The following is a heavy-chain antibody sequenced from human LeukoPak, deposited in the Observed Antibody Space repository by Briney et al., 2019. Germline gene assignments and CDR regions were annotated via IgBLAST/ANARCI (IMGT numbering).Heavy chain of an antibody. CDR2: IKQDGSEK. Sequence: GGSLRLSCAASGFTFSSYWMSWVRQAPGKGLEWVANIKQDGSEKYYVDSVKGRFTISRDNAKNSLYLQMNSLRAEDTAVYYCAGDDEAHYYYYMDVWGKGTTITVSS. V-gene: IGHV3-7*01. J-gene: IGHJ6*03. CDR1: GFTFSSYW. CDR3: AGDDEAHYYYYMDV.